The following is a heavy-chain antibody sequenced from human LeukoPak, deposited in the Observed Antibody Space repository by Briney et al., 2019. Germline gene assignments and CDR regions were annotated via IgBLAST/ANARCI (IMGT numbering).Heavy chain of an antibody. CDR2: ISSSGSGGNT. CDR1: GVTLSSYA. V-gene: IGHV3-23*01. J-gene: IGHJ6*02. Sequence: GGSLRLSCAASGVTLSSYAMSWARQAPGKGLEWVSGISSSGSGGNTYYADSVKGRFTISRDSSKNTLFLQMNSLRAEDTTVYYCARDPRSGWTTSYYYYYGMDVWGQGTTVTVSS. D-gene: IGHD6-19*01. CDR3: ARDPRSGWTTSYYYYYGMDV.